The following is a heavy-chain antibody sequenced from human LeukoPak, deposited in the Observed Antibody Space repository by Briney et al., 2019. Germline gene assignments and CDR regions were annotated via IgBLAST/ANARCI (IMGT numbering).Heavy chain of an antibody. Sequence: ASVKVSCRASGYTFTGYYLHWVRQAPGQGLEWMGWINPNSGGTNYAQKFQGRVTMTRDTSISTAYMELSRRRSDDTAVYYCARDPNRALLLDYWGQGTLVTVSS. CDR2: INPNSGGT. CDR1: GYTFTGYY. J-gene: IGHJ4*02. V-gene: IGHV1-2*02. D-gene: IGHD2-15*01. CDR3: ARDPNRALLLDY.